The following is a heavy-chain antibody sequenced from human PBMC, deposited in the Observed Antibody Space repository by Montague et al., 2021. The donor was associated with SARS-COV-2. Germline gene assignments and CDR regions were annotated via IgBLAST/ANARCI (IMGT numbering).Heavy chain of an antibody. CDR1: GGSISSYY. V-gene: IGHV4-59*01. J-gene: IGHJ5*02. D-gene: IGHD2-15*01. CDR3: SRKDRWNWFNP. CDR2: IYYRGST. Sequence: SETLSLTCTVSGGSISSYYWSWIRQPPGKGLEWIGYIYYRGSTNYNPSLKTRVTISVDTSKYQFSLKLGPVTAADTAVYYCSRKDRWNWFNPWGQGTLVIVSS.